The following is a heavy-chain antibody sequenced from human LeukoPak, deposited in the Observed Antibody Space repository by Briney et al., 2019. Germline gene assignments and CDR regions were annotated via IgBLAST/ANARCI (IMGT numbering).Heavy chain of an antibody. V-gene: IGHV4-4*07. CDR3: ARDPGYSSSWYPYFDY. CDR1: GGSISSYY. CDR2: IYTSGST. D-gene: IGHD6-13*01. J-gene: IGHJ4*02. Sequence: PSETLSLTCTVSGGSISSYYWSWIRQPAGKGLGWIGRIYTSGSTNYNPSLKSRVTMSVDTSKNQFSLKLSSVTAADTAVYYCARDPGYSSSWYPYFDYWGQGTLVTVSS.